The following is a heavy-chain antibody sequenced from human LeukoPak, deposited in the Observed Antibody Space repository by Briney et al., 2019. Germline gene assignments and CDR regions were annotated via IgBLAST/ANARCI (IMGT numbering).Heavy chain of an antibody. CDR1: GFTFSSYA. CDR3: AAQRRGNYRPYYFDY. J-gene: IGHJ4*02. D-gene: IGHD3-16*02. CDR2: ISGSGGYT. V-gene: IGHV3-23*01. Sequence: GGSLRLSCAASGFTFSSYAMSWVRQAPGKGLEWVSGISGSGGYTYYADSVKGRFTISRDNSKNTLFLQMNSLRAEDTAVYYCAAQRRGNYRPYYFDYWGQGTLVTVSS.